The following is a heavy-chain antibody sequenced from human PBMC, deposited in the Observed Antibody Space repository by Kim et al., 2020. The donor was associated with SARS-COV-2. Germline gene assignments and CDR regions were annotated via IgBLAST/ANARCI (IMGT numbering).Heavy chain of an antibody. CDR3: ARGRPLFDY. J-gene: IGHJ4*02. Sequence: SETLSLTCTVSGYSISSGYYWGWIRQPPGKGLEWIGSIYYSGSTYYNPSLKSRVTISVDTSKNQFSLKLSSVTAADTAVYYCARGRPLFDYWGQGTLVTVSS. V-gene: IGHV4-38-2*02. CDR1: GYSISSGYY. CDR2: IYYSGST.